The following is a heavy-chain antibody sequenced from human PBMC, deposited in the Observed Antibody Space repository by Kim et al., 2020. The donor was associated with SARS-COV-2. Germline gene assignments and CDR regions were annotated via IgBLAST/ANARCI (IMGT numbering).Heavy chain of an antibody. D-gene: IGHD6-13*01. CDR3: ALHVISGWFTFDM. CDR1: GSSIGIHYY. J-gene: IGHJ3*02. CDR2: ISHSGTT. Sequence: SETLSLTCTVSGSSIGIHYYWAWIRQPPGRGLEWIASISHSGTTYSTPLLQRRVAMSVDASKKHFFVILTSVTAAATALYFCALHVISGWFTFDMWG. V-gene: IGHV4-38-2*02.